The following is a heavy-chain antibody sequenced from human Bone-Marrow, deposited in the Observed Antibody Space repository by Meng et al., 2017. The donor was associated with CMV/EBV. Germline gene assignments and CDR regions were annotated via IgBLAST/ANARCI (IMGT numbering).Heavy chain of an antibody. CDR3: ARHASPQDYYGSGSSFDY. V-gene: IGHV3-73*01. D-gene: IGHD3-10*01. Sequence: GESLKISCAASGFTFSGSAMHWVRQASGKGLEWVGRIRSKANSYATAYAASVKGRFTISRDDSKNTAYLQMNSLKTEDTAVYYCARHASPQDYYGSGSSFDYWGQGNLVPVSS. CDR1: GFTFSGSA. CDR2: IRSKANSYAT. J-gene: IGHJ4*02.